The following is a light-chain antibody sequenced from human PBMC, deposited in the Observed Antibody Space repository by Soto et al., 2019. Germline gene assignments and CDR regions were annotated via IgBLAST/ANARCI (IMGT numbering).Light chain of an antibody. CDR1: QRVRSN. J-gene: IGKJ3*01. V-gene: IGKV3-15*01. CDR2: VAS. Sequence: EIVMTQSPATLSVSPGERATLSCRASQRVRSNLAWYQQKPGQAPRLLIYVASTRATGIPARFSGSGSGTEFTLTISSLQSEDFAVYYCQQYNNWPSFTFGPGTKVDIK. CDR3: QQYNNWPSFT.